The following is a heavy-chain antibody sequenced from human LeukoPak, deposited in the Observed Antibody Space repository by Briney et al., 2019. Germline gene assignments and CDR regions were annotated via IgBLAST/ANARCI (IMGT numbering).Heavy chain of an antibody. CDR2: INPYNGKT. CDR3: ARDPSGNPYFFGY. V-gene: IGHV1-18*01. D-gene: IGHD3-3*01. CDR1: GYSFTSYG. Sequence: ASVKVSCKPSGYSFTSYGISWVRQAPGQGLEWVGWINPYNGKTNYAQKVQGRVTMTTDTSTSTAYMELRSLRSDDTAVYYCARDPSGNPYFFGYWGQGTLVTVSS. J-gene: IGHJ4*02.